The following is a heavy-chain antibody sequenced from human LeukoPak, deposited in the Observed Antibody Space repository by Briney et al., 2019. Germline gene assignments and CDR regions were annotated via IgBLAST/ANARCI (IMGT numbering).Heavy chain of an antibody. CDR1: GYSYTNYW. D-gene: IGHD2-2*02. CDR3: AGHSFDTVDAFDI. CDR2: IYPPDSNT. J-gene: IGHJ3*02. Sequence: GESLKISCKGSGYSYTNYWIGWVRQMPGKGLEWMGIIYPPDSNTRYSPSLQGQVTISADKSISTAYLQWRSLKASDTAMYYCAGHSFDTVDAFDIWGQGTKVTVS. V-gene: IGHV5-51*01.